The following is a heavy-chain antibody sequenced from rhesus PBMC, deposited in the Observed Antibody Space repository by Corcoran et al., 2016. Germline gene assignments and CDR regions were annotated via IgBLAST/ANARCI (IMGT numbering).Heavy chain of an antibody. CDR2: ISGSIGST. Sequence: QVQLQESGPGLVKPSETLSLTCAVSGGSVSSSNWWSWIRQPPGKGLEWIGYISGSIGSTYYNPSLKSRVTISTDTSKNQFSLKLSSVTAADTAVYYCAYSGSYYYFDYWGQGVLVTVSS. CDR1: GGSVSSSNW. J-gene: IGHJ4*01. D-gene: IGHD3-16*01. CDR3: AYSGSYYYFDY. V-gene: IGHV4-65*01.